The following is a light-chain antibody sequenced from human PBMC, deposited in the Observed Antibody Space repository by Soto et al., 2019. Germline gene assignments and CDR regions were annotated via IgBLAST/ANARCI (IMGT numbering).Light chain of an antibody. J-gene: IGKJ4*01. Sequence: DIQMPQSPSTLSASVGDRVTITCRASHSISSWLAWYQHKPGKAPKLLIYQASNLESWVPSRFSGSGSGTEFTLTISSLQPDDFATYYCQQYKSYSLTFGGGTQVEIK. CDR2: QAS. CDR3: QQYKSYSLT. CDR1: HSISSW. V-gene: IGKV1-5*03.